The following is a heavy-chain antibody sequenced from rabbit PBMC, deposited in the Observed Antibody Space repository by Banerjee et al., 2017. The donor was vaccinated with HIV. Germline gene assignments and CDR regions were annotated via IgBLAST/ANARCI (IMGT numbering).Heavy chain of an antibody. Sequence: QEQLEESGGDLVKPEGSLTLTCTASGFSFSSNAMCWVRQAPGKGLEWIACIGDGSSGTTYYASWAKGRFTISKTSSTTVTLEMTSLTAADTATYFCARDEASSGDYTFNLWGPGTLVTVS. CDR3: ARDEASSGDYTFNL. CDR2: IGDGSSGTT. V-gene: IGHV1S45*01. D-gene: IGHD1-1*01. CDR1: GFSFSSNA. J-gene: IGHJ4*01.